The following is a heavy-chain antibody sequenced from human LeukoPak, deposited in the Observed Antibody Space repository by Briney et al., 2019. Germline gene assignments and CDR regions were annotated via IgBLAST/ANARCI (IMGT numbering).Heavy chain of an antibody. D-gene: IGHD6-13*01. CDR1: GFALSSNY. CDR2: LYSGGDT. Sequence: QPGGSLRLSCAASGFALSSNYVGWVRQAPGKGLHWVSLLYSGGDTYYADSVKGRFTISRDTSKNTLYLQMNSLRAEDTAVYYCAKACCIAAAGDYDHWGQGTLVTVSS. J-gene: IGHJ4*02. V-gene: IGHV3-53*01. CDR3: AKACCIAAAGDYDH.